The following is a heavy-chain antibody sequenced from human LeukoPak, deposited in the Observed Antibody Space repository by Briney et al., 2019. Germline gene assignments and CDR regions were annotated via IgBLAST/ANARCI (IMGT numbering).Heavy chain of an antibody. CDR2: IYSGGST. D-gene: IGHD4-23*01. CDR3: AKERDYGGFDY. J-gene: IGHJ4*02. V-gene: IGHV3-53*01. CDR1: GFTVSSNY. Sequence: PGGSLRLSCAASGFTVSSNYMSWVRKAPGKGLEWVSVIYSGGSTYYADSVKGGFTISRDNSKNTLYLQMNSLRAEDTAVYYCAKERDYGGFDYWGQGTLVTVSS.